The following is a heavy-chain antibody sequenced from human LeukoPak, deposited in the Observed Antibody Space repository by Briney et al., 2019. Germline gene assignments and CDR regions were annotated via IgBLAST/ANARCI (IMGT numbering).Heavy chain of an antibody. CDR3: ARVHQKSRIQLPRFPRANYFDY. J-gene: IGHJ4*02. CDR2: INHSGST. V-gene: IGHV4-34*01. Sequence: SETLSLTCAVYGGSFSGYYWSWIRQPPGKGLEWIGEINHSGSTNYNPSLKSRVTISVDTSKNQFSLKLSSVTAADTAVYYCARVHQKSRIQLPRFPRANYFDYWGQGTLVTVSS. D-gene: IGHD5-18*01. CDR1: GGSFSGYY.